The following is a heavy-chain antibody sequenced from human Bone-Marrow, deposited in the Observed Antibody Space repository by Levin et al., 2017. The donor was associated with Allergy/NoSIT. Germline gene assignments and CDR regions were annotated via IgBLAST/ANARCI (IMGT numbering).Heavy chain of an antibody. CDR3: ARPHSRAYSCTMDV. V-gene: IGHV3-53*01. Sequence: GGSLRLSCAVSGFSISDNCMSWVRQAPGKGLEWVSIFCTGGIIYYTDSVKGRFTLSRDNSENTLYLQMNSLRAEDTAIYFCARPHSRAYSCTMDVWGQGTAVTVSS. CDR1: GFSISDNC. J-gene: IGHJ6*02. CDR2: FCTGGII. D-gene: IGHD2-15*01.